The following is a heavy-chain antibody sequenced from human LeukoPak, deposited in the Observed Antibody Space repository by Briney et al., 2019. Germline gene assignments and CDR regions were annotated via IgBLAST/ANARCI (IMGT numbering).Heavy chain of an antibody. D-gene: IGHD1-26*01. CDR3: ARDLSFGSLDF. V-gene: IGHV3-33*01. CDR1: GFILSTHG. Sequence: PGGSLRLSCAASGFILSTHGMHWVRQAPGKGLEWVAGMWYDGRREDYADSVKGRFTISRDMSKNTLNLQMNSLRVEDTAMFYCARDLSFGSLDFRGQGTLVTVSS. CDR2: MWYDGRRE. J-gene: IGHJ4*02.